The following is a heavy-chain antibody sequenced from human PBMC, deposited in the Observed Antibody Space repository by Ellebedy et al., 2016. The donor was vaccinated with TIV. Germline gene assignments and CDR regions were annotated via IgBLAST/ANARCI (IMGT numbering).Heavy chain of an antibody. CDR3: ARAFYCSSTSCYAGGFDY. CDR1: GFTFSSYA. D-gene: IGHD2-2*01. CDR2: ISYDGSNK. V-gene: IGHV3-30-3*01. J-gene: IGHJ4*02. Sequence: GGSLRLXXAASGFTFSSYAMHWVRQAPGKGLEWVAVISYDGSNKYYADSVKGRFTISRDNSKNTLYLQMNSLRAEDTAVYYCARAFYCSSTSCYAGGFDYWGQGTLVTVSS.